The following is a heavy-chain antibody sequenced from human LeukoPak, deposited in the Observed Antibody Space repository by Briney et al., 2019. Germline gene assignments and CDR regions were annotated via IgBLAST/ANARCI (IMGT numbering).Heavy chain of an antibody. J-gene: IGHJ4*02. D-gene: IGHD6-13*01. Sequence: PGGSLRLSCAASGFAFDDYAMHWVRQAPGKGLEWVSGISWNSGSIGYADSVKGRFTISRDNAKNSLYLQMNSLRAEDTALYYCAKGMKQQLVYFDYWGQGTLVTVSS. CDR3: AKGMKQQLVYFDY. CDR2: ISWNSGSI. CDR1: GFAFDDYA. V-gene: IGHV3-9*01.